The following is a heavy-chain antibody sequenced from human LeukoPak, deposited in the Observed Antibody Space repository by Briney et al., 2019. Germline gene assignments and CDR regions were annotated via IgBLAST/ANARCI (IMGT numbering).Heavy chain of an antibody. V-gene: IGHV4-34*01. Sequence: SETLSLTCAVSGGSFSEYYWNWIRQPPGKGLEWIGEISHSGSTNYNPSLRSRVTISVDTSKNQFSLRLSSVTAADTAVYYCVIYYYDSGGALFDRWGQGTLVTVSS. CDR1: GGSFSEYY. CDR2: ISHSGST. J-gene: IGHJ4*02. D-gene: IGHD3-22*01. CDR3: VIYYYDSGGALFDR.